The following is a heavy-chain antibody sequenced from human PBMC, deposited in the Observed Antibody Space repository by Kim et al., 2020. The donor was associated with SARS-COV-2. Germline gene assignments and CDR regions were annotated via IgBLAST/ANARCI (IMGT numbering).Heavy chain of an antibody. J-gene: IGHJ4*02. D-gene: IGHD5-18*01. CDR2: ISYDGSNK. CDR1: GFTFSSYG. V-gene: IGHV3-30*18. CDR3: AKGGYSYGYTHLPFDY. Sequence: GGSLRLSCAASGFTFSSYGMHWVRQAPGKGLEWVAVISYDGSNKYYADSVKGRFTISRDNSKNTLYLQMNSLRAEDTAVYYCAKGGYSYGYTHLPFDYWGQGTLVTVSS.